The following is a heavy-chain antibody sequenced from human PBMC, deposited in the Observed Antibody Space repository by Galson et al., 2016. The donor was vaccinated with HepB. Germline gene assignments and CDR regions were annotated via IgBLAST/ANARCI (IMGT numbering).Heavy chain of an antibody. V-gene: IGHV4-4*02. D-gene: IGHD3-3*01. CDR2: IHHSGST. J-gene: IGHJ4*01. Sequence: VRQPPGEGLEWIGEIHHSGSTNFNPSLKSRVSISVDKSKNQFSLRLSSVTAADTAIYYCARNGYYSVDYWGHGILVTVSS. CDR3: ARNGYYSVDY.